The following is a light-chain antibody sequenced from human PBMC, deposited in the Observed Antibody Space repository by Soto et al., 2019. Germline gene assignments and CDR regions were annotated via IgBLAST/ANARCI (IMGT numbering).Light chain of an antibody. Sequence: EIVMTQSPATLSVSPGEGATLSCRASQRISSNLAWYQQKPGQAPRLLIYGASSRATGIPDRFSGSGSGTDFTLTISRLEPEDFAVYYCQQRSNWPPITFGQGTRLEI. CDR2: GAS. V-gene: IGKV3D-20*02. J-gene: IGKJ5*01. CDR3: QQRSNWPPIT. CDR1: QRISSN.